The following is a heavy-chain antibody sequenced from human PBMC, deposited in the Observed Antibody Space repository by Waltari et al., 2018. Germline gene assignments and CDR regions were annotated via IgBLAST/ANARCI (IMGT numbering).Heavy chain of an antibody. CDR3: ATEGGFSSWYKKDWFDP. D-gene: IGHD6-13*01. CDR1: GYTLPEFT. V-gene: IGHV1-24*01. J-gene: IGHJ5*02. CDR2: FDPEDGET. Sequence: QVQLVQSGAEVKKPGASVKVSCKVSGYTLPEFTMPWVRQAPGKGLEWMGGFDPEDGETIYAQKFQGRVTMTEDTSTDTAYMELSSLRSEDTAVYYCATEGGFSSWYKKDWFDPWGQGTLVTVSS.